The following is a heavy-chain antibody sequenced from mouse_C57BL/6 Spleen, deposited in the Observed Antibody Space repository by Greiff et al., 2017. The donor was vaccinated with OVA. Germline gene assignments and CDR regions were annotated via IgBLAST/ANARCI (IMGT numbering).Heavy chain of an antibody. CDR3: ARRAAQAYYFDY. CDR1: GYTFTSSW. J-gene: IGHJ2*01. CDR2: IDPSDSYT. V-gene: IGHV1-59*01. D-gene: IGHD3-2*02. Sequence: QVQLQQPGAELVRPGTSVKLSCKASGYTFTSSWMHWVKQRPGQGLEWIGVIDPSDSYTNYNQKFKGKATLTVDTSSSTAYMQLSSLTSEDSAVYYCARRAAQAYYFDYWGQGTTLTVSS.